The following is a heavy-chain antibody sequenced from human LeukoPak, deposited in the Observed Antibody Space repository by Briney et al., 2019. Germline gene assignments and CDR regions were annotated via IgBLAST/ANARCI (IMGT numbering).Heavy chain of an antibody. D-gene: IGHD3-22*01. V-gene: IGHV3-48*01. J-gene: IGHJ5*02. Sequence: QPGGSLRLSCAASGFTFSDYSMNWVRQAPGKGLEWISYISIDSGTIYYSDSVKGRFTISRDNAKNSLYLQTNSLRAEDTAVYYCARLKGRYYDSSGYYPFSPWGQGSLVTVSS. CDR2: ISIDSGTI. CDR1: GFTFSDYS. CDR3: ARLKGRYYDSSGYYPFSP.